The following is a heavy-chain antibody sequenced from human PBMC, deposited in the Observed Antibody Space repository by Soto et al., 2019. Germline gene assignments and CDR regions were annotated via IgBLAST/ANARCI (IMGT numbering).Heavy chain of an antibody. D-gene: IGHD3-22*01. CDR2: INHSGST. J-gene: IGHJ2*01. CDR1: GGSFSGYY. V-gene: IGHV4-34*01. CDR3: ARGPLYYDSSGYYYWYFDL. Sequence: QVQLQQWGAGLLKPSETLSLTCAVYGGSFSGYYWSWIRQPPGKGLEWIGEINHSGSTNYNPSLKSRVTISVDTSKNQFSRKLSSVTAADTAVYYCARGPLYYDSSGYYYWYFDLWGRGTLVTVSS.